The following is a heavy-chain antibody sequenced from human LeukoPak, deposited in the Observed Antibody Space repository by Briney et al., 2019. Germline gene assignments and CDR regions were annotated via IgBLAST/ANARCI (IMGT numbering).Heavy chain of an antibody. J-gene: IGHJ4*02. Sequence: GGSLRLSCAASGFTFSSYSMNWVRQAPGKGLEWVSYISSSSSTIYYADSVKGRFTISRDNAKNSLYLQMNSLRAEDTAVYYCARDTIFGVVTAFDYWGQGTLVTVPS. CDR1: GFTFSSYS. V-gene: IGHV3-48*01. D-gene: IGHD3-3*01. CDR2: ISSSSSTI. CDR3: ARDTIFGVVTAFDY.